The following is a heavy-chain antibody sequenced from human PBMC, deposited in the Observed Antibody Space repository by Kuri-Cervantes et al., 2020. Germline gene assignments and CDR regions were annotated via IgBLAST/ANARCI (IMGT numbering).Heavy chain of an antibody. CDR1: GGTFSSQA. CDR2: IIPIFDTA. J-gene: IGHJ4*02. D-gene: IGHD2-21*01. CDR3: ARSASTYSPNDY. V-gene: IGHV1-69*05. Sequence: SVKVSCKASGGTFSSQAISWVRQAPGQGLEWMGGIIPIFDTANYAQKFQGRVTINTDESTAYLELSSLRSDDTAVYYCARSASTYSPNDYWGQGTLVTVSS.